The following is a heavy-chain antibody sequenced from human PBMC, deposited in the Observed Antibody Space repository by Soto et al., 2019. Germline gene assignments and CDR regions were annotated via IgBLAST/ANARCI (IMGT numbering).Heavy chain of an antibody. CDR2: ISSSSSTI. D-gene: IGHD6-19*01. Sequence: GGSLRLSCAASGFTFSSYSMNWVHQAPGKGLEWVSYISSSSSTIYYADSVKGRFTISRDNAKNSLYLQMNSLRAEDTAVYYCASDFIAVAGNHESFRDYWGQGTLVTVSS. CDR1: GFTFSSYS. J-gene: IGHJ4*02. CDR3: ASDFIAVAGNHESFRDY. V-gene: IGHV3-48*01.